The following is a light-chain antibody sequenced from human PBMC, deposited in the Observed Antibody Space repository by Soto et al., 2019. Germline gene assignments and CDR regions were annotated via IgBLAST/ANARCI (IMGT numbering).Light chain of an antibody. CDR1: SSNIGAGYD. V-gene: IGLV1-40*01. Sequence: QSVLTQPPSVSGAPGQRVTISCTGSSSNIGAGYDVHWYQQLPGTAPKLLIYANSNRPSGVPDRFSGSKSGTSASLAITGXXXXXXXXYYCQSYDSSLSGVVFGGGTKLTV. CDR3: QSYDSSLSGVV. CDR2: ANS. J-gene: IGLJ2*01.